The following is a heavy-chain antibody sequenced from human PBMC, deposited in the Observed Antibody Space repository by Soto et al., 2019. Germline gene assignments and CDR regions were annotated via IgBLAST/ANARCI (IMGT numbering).Heavy chain of an antibody. J-gene: IGHJ4*02. CDR1: AGSISSYS. V-gene: IGHV4-59*01. CDR3: AADYGSGSYRFDF. Sequence: PSETLSLTCTVSAGSISSYSWSWIRQPPGKGLEWIGYIFYSGRTTYNPSLRSRLTISLDTSKDQFSLKLTSVTAADTAVYYCAADYGSGSYRFDFWGQGTLVTVSS. D-gene: IGHD3-10*01. CDR2: IFYSGRT.